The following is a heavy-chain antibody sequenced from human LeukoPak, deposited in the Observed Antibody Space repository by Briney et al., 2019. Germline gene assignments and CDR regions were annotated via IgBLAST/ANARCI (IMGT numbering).Heavy chain of an antibody. CDR3: ARDLLRFLEWLYTTYYYYGMDV. Sequence: PRGSMTLSCVASGFSFSSYAMHWVRPAPGKGLEWVAVISYDGSNKYYADSVEGRFTISRDNSKNTLYLQMNSLRAEDTAVYYCARDLLRFLEWLYTTYYYYGMDVWGQGTTVTVSS. J-gene: IGHJ6*02. D-gene: IGHD3-3*01. CDR2: ISYDGSNK. V-gene: IGHV3-30-3*01. CDR1: GFSFSSYA.